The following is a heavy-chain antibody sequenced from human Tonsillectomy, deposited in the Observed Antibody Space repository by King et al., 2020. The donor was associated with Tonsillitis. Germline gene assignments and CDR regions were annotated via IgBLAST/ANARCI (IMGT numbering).Heavy chain of an antibody. CDR1: GFTFDDYT. CDR3: AKDISGSGSIFCGMDF. J-gene: IGHJ6*02. CDR2: ISWDGGST. D-gene: IGHD3-10*01. Sequence: VQLVESGGVVVQPGGSLRLSCAASGFTFDDYTMHWVRQAPGKGLEWVSLISWDGGSTYYADSVKGRFTISRDNSKNSLYLQMNSLRTEDTALYYCAKDISGSGSIFCGMDFWGQGTTVTVSS. V-gene: IGHV3-43*01.